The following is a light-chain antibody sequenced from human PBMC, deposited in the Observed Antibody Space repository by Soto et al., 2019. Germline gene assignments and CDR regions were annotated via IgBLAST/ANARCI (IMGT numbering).Light chain of an antibody. Sequence: QSVLTQPPSASGTPGQRVTISCSGSSSNIGSNTVNWYQQLPGTTAQFLIYNNNQRPSGVVDRFSCSNYGTSASLAISGLLSEDEADDYCAAWDKSLNGVLFGGGTKLTVL. CDR2: NNN. V-gene: IGLV1-44*01. J-gene: IGLJ2*01. CDR3: AAWDKSLNGVL. CDR1: SSNIGSNT.